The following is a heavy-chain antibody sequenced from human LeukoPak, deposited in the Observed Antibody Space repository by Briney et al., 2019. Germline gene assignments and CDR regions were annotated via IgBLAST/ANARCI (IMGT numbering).Heavy chain of an antibody. Sequence: GGSLRLSCAASGFTFSSYAMSWVRQAPGKGLEWVSVISGSGGNTYYADSVKGRFTISRDNSKNTLYLQMNSLRAEDTAVYYCAKSQRGGSIYYFDYWGQGTLVTVSS. CDR2: ISGSGGNT. V-gene: IGHV3-23*01. CDR3: AKSQRGGSIYYFDY. D-gene: IGHD5-24*01. CDR1: GFTFSSYA. J-gene: IGHJ4*02.